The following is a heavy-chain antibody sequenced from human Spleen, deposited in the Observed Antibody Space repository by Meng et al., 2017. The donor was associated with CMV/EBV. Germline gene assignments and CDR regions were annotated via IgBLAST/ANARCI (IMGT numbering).Heavy chain of an antibody. CDR2: SYYSDST. CDR1: GSSGNRRPKC. CDR3: ARGLDTAMIVLDY. Sequence: SGSSGNRRPKCWNRDRQDPGKGLEWIGYSYYSDSTNYNPSLTRRVTISLDTSNNQFSLTLSSVTTADTAVYYCARGLDTAMIVLDYWGQGTLVTVSS. V-gene: IGHV4-61*01. D-gene: IGHD5-18*01. J-gene: IGHJ4*02.